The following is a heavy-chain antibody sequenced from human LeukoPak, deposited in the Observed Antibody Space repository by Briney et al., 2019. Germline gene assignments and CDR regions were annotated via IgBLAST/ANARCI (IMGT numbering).Heavy chain of an antibody. J-gene: IGHJ4*02. CDR2: IYYSGST. CDR3: ARFSGYIYGYDY. Sequence: KSSETLSLTCTVSGGSISSYYWSWIRQPPGKGLEWIGYIYYSGSTNYNPSLKSRVTISVDTSKNQFSLKLSSVTAADTAVYYCARFSGYIYGYDYWGQGTLVTVSS. CDR1: GGSISSYY. D-gene: IGHD5-18*01. V-gene: IGHV4-59*08.